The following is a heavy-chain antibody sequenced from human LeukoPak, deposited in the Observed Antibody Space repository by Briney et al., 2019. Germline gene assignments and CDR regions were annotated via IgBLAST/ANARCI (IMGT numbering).Heavy chain of an antibody. CDR1: GFTLSDSW. J-gene: IGHJ5*01. CDR3: ARGIGWFEY. V-gene: IGHV3-7*05. CDR2: INQNGGEK. Sequence: GGSLRLSCAASGFTLSDSWMAWGRQAPGKGLEWVANINQNGGEKEYVDSVKGRFTISRDNAKNSLFLQMNRLRAEDTAVYYCARGIGWFEYWGQGTLVTVSS. D-gene: IGHD2-15*01.